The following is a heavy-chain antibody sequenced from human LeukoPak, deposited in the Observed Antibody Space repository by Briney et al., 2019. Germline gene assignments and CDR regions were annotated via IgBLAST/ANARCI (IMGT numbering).Heavy chain of an antibody. CDR3: ARLYCSGGSCYSGDAFDI. CDR1: GFTFSSYA. Sequence: GGSLRLSCAASGFTFSSYAMSWVRQAPGKGLEWVSYIGSSSTTIYYADSVKGRFTISRDNAKNSLYLQMNSLRAEDTAVYYCARLYCSGGSCYSGDAFDIWGQGTMVTVSS. J-gene: IGHJ3*02. CDR2: IGSSSTTI. V-gene: IGHV3-48*04. D-gene: IGHD2-15*01.